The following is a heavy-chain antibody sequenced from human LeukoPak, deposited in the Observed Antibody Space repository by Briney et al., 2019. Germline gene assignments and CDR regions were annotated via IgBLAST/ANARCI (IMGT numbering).Heavy chain of an antibody. CDR2: INWNSDSI. CDR3: VKDRVRNGYDRFDY. Sequence: GGSLRLSCAASGFIFDDYAMHWVRQAPGKGLEWVSRINWNSDSIDYADSVKGRFTISRDNAKNSLYLQMNSLRAEDTALYYCVKDRVRNGYDRFDYWGQGTLVTVSS. J-gene: IGHJ4*02. D-gene: IGHD5-12*01. CDR1: GFIFDDYA. V-gene: IGHV3-9*01.